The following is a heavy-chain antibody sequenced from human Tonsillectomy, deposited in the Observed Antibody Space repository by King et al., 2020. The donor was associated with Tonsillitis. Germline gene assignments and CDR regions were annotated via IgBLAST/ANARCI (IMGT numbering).Heavy chain of an antibody. CDR3: AREYYYGAARLSDGMDV. CDR1: GGTFSGYA. CDR2: IIPIFDEA. V-gene: IGHV1-69*01. Sequence: VQLVESGAEVKKPGSSVKVSCKASGGTFSGYAINWVRQAPGQGLEWMGGIIPIFDEANYAQKFQGRVTITADESTSTAYMDLSSLRSEDTAVYYCAREYYYGAARLSDGMDVWGQGTTVTVSS. D-gene: IGHD3-10*01. J-gene: IGHJ6*02.